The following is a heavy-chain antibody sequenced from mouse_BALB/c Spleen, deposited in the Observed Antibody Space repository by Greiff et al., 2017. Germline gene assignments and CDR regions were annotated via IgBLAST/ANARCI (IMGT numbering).Heavy chain of an antibody. CDR2: ISSGGSYT. J-gene: IGHJ4*01. CDR1: GFTFSSYA. CDR3: ARAHDNYDAMDY. Sequence: EVKLVESGGGLVKPGGSLKLSCAASGFTFSSYAMSWVRQSPEKRLEWVAEISSGGSYTYYPDTVTGRFTISRDNAKNTLYLEMSSLRSEDTAMYYCARAHDNYDAMDYWGQGTSVTVSS. D-gene: IGHD1-3*01. V-gene: IGHV5-9-4*01.